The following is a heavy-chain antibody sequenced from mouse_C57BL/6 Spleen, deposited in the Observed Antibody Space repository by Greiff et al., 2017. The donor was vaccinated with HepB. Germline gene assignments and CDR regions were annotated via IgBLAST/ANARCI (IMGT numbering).Heavy chain of an antibody. Sequence: DVKLVESGGDLVKPGGSLKLSCAASGFTFSSYGMSWVRQTPDKRLEWVATISSGGSYTYYPDSVKGRFTISRDNAKNTLYLQMSSLKSEDTAMYYCARHKDYSNYEWYFDVWGTGTTVTVSS. J-gene: IGHJ1*03. CDR3: ARHKDYSNYEWYFDV. V-gene: IGHV5-6*02. D-gene: IGHD2-5*01. CDR1: GFTFSSYG. CDR2: ISSGGSYT.